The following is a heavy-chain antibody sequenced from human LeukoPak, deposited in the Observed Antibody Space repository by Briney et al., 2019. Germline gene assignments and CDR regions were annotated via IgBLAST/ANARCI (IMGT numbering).Heavy chain of an antibody. V-gene: IGHV3-9*01. Sequence: GRSLRLSCAASGFTFDDYAMHWVRQAPGKGLEWVSGISWNSGSIGYADSVKGRFTISRDNAKNSLYLQMNSLRAEDTAVYYCASSYYGSGSYYKGLGFDYWGQGTLVTVSS. CDR3: ASSYYGSGSYYKGLGFDY. J-gene: IGHJ4*02. CDR1: GFTFDDYA. D-gene: IGHD3-10*01. CDR2: ISWNSGSI.